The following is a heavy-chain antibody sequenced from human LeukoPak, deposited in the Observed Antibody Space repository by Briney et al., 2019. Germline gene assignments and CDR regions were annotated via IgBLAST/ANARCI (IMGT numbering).Heavy chain of an antibody. D-gene: IGHD2/OR15-2a*01. CDR2: INHDGSST. J-gene: IGHJ4*02. Sequence: GGSLRLSCATSGFTFTTFWMHWVRQAPGKGLVWVSRINHDGSSTNYADSVKGRFTISRDNAKNSLYLQMNSLRAEDTALYYCAKDLGSTSGGYFDYWGQGTLVTVSS. CDR3: AKDLGSTSGGYFDY. CDR1: GFTFTTFW. V-gene: IGHV3-74*01.